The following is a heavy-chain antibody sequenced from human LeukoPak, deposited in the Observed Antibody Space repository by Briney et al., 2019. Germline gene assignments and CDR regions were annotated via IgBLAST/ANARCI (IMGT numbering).Heavy chain of an antibody. CDR3: ARAYTDYAEGGY. CDR2: IKEDRSEE. Sequence: GGSLRLSCVASGFTCSGYWMTWVRQAPGKELEGVANIKEDRSEENYVDSVKSRFINSRNNAKNSLYLQLNSLRVADKAVYYCARAYTDYAEGGYWGQGTLITVSS. D-gene: IGHD5-12*01. J-gene: IGHJ4*02. V-gene: IGHV3-7*01. CDR1: GFTCSGYW.